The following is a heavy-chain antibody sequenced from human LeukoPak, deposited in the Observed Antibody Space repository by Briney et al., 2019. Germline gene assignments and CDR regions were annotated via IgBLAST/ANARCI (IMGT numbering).Heavy chain of an antibody. V-gene: IGHV3-23*01. D-gene: IGHD4-17*01. J-gene: IGHJ2*01. Sequence: GGSLRLSCAASGFTFSSYAMSWVRQARGKGLEWVSAISGSGGSTYYADSVKGRFTISRDNSKNTLYLQMNSLRAEDTAVYYCAKMGDYGFVWYFDLWGRGTLVTVSS. CDR3: AKMGDYGFVWYFDL. CDR2: ISGSGGST. CDR1: GFTFSSYA.